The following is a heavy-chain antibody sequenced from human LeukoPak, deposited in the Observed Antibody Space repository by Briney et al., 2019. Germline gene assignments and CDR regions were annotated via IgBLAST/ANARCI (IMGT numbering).Heavy chain of an antibody. V-gene: IGHV1-18*01. CDR2: ISAYNGNT. Sequence: GASVKVSCKASGYTFTSYGISWVRQAPGQGLEWMGWISAYNGNTNYAQKLQGRVTMTTDTSTSTAYMELRSLRSDDTAVYYCARDRRLVRGVISLGFDPWGQGTLVTVSS. CDR3: ARDRRLVRGVISLGFDP. J-gene: IGHJ5*02. D-gene: IGHD3-10*01. CDR1: GYTFTSYG.